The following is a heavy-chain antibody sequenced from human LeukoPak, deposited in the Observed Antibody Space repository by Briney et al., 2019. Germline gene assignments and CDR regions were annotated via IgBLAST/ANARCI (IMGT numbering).Heavy chain of an antibody. D-gene: IGHD3-10*01. Sequence: ASVKVSCKASGGTFSSYAISWVRQAPGKGLEWMGRIIPIFGIANYAQKFQGRVTITADKSTSTAYMELSSLRSEDTAVYYCASLTYYYGSGSQADFDYWGQGTLVTVSS. CDR3: ASLTYYYGSGSQADFDY. CDR1: GGTFSSYA. CDR2: IIPIFGIA. J-gene: IGHJ4*02. V-gene: IGHV1-69*04.